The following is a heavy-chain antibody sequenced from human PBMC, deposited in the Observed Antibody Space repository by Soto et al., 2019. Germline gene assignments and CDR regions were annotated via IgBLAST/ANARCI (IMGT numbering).Heavy chain of an antibody. Sequence: GEALNICCTGSGYSFTSDGFGWVSQMPGKGLEWMGIIYPGDSDTRYSPSFQGQVTISADKSISTAHLQWSSLKASDTAMYYCARSGVVVVAAFDYWGQGTLVTVSS. CDR3: ARSGVVVVAAFDY. J-gene: IGHJ4*02. CDR2: IYPGDSDT. CDR1: GYSFTSDG. D-gene: IGHD2-15*01. V-gene: IGHV5-51*01.